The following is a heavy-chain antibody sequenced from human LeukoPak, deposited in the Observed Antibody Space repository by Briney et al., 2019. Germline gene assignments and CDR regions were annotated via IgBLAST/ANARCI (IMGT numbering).Heavy chain of an antibody. J-gene: IGHJ4*02. CDR1: GFTFSSYA. CDR2: ISYDGGNK. V-gene: IGHV3-30*04. Sequence: GGSLRLSCAASGFTFSSYAMHWVRQAPGKGLEWVAVISYDGGNKYYADSVKGRFTISRDNSKNTLYLQMNSLRAEDTAVYYCARGLLQFDYWGQGTLVTVSS. D-gene: IGHD3-22*01. CDR3: ARGLLQFDY.